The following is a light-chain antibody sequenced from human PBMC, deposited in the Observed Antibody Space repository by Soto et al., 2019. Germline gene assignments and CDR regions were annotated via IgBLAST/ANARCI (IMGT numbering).Light chain of an antibody. CDR3: QQYNSHWT. J-gene: IGKJ1*01. CDR1: QSISSW. V-gene: IGKV1-5*03. CDR2: KAS. Sequence: DIQMTQSPSTLSASVGDRVTITCRASQSISSWLAWYQQKPGKAPKVLIYKASSLESGVPSRFSGSGSGTEFTLSISSLQPDDFATYYCQQYNSHWTFGQGTKVDI.